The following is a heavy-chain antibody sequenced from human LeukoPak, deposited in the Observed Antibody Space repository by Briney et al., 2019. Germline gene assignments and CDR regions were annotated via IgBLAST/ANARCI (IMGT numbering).Heavy chain of an antibody. D-gene: IGHD3-22*01. V-gene: IGHV3-7*01. CDR3: ARWGSLWYYYDSSGYYTLDY. CDR2: IKQDGSEK. CDR1: GFTFSSYW. J-gene: IGHJ4*02. Sequence: GGSLRLSCAASGFTFSSYWMSWVRQAPGKGLEWVANIKQDGSEKYYVDSVKGRFTISRDNAKNSLYLQMNSLRAEDTAVYYCARWGSLWYYYDSSGYYTLDYWGQGTLVTVSS.